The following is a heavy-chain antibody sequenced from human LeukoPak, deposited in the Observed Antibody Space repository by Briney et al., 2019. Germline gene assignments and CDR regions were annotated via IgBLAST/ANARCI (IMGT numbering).Heavy chain of an antibody. D-gene: IGHD3-10*01. J-gene: IGHJ3*02. Sequence: ASVKVSCKASGGTFSSYAISWVRQAPGQGLEWMGWISAYNGNTNYAQKLQGRVTMTTDTSTSTAYMELRSLRSDDTAVYYCVLWFGDRLVAFDIWGQGTMVTVSS. CDR2: ISAYNGNT. CDR1: GGTFSSYA. V-gene: IGHV1-18*01. CDR3: VLWFGDRLVAFDI.